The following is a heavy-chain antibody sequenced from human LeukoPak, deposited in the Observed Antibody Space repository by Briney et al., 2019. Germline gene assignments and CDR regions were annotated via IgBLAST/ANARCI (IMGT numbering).Heavy chain of an antibody. Sequence: PSETLSLTCTVSGGSISSSNYFWGWIRQPPGKGLELIGTIYYSGSTYYNSSLKSRVTISVDTSKNQFSLRLSSVTAADTAVYYCASGTWGFYDSMVGAYWGQGTLVTVSS. J-gene: IGHJ4*02. CDR1: GGSISSSNYF. D-gene: IGHD3-22*01. CDR2: IYYSGST. CDR3: ASGTWGFYDSMVGAY. V-gene: IGHV4-39*07.